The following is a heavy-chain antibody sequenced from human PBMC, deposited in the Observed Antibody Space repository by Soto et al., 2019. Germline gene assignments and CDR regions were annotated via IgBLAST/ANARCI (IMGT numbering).Heavy chain of an antibody. CDR2: IYYSGST. CDR3: ARAVDTMVRGVFYGMDV. V-gene: IGHV4-59*01. D-gene: IGHD3-10*01. J-gene: IGHJ6*02. Sequence: SETLSLTCTVSGGSISSYYWSWIRQPPGKGLEWIGYIYYSGSTNYNPSLKSRVTISVDTSKNQFSLKLSSVTAADTAVYYCARAVDTMVRGVFYGMDVWGQGTTVTVSS. CDR1: GGSISSYY.